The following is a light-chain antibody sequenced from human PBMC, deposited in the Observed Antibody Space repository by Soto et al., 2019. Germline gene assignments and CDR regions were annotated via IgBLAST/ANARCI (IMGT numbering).Light chain of an antibody. J-gene: IGLJ1*01. CDR2: EVS. Sequence: QSALTQPASVSGSPGQSITISCTGTSSDVGGYNYVSWYQQHPGKAPKLMIYEVSNRPSGVSNRFSGSKSSNTASLTISGIQAEDEADYYCSSYTSSSTQVFGTGTKLTVL. CDR1: SSDVGGYNY. CDR3: SSYTSSSTQV. V-gene: IGLV2-14*01.